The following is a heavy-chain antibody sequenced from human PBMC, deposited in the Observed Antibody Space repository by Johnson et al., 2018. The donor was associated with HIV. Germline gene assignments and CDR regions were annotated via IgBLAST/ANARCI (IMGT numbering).Heavy chain of an antibody. V-gene: IGHV3-66*01. Sequence: EVQLVESGGGLVQPGGSLRLSCAASGFTVSSNYMSWVRQAPGKGLEWVSVIYSGGSTYYADSVKGRFTISRDNSKNTLFLQMNSLRADDTAMYYCATSTASDALDIWGQGTMVTVSS. CDR3: ATSTASDALDI. CDR1: GFTVSSNY. D-gene: IGHD1-1*01. J-gene: IGHJ3*02. CDR2: IYSGGST.